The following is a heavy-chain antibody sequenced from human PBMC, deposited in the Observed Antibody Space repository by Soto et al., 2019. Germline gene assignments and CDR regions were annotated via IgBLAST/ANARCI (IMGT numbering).Heavy chain of an antibody. J-gene: IGHJ6*03. Sequence: GGSLRLSCAASGFTFSNYWMSWVRQAPGKGLEWVANIKQDGSEKHYVDSVKGRFTISRDNAKNSLYLQMNSLRAEDTAMYYCATHPIPTRGSLAYYYMDVWGKGTTVTVSS. D-gene: IGHD2-15*01. CDR2: IKQDGSEK. CDR3: ATHPIPTRGSLAYYYMDV. V-gene: IGHV3-7*03. CDR1: GFTFSNYW.